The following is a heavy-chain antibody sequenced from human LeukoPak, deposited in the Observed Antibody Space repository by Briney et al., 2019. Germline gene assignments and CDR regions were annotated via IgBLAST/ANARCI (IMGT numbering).Heavy chain of an antibody. D-gene: IGHD3-10*01. Sequence: GGSLRLSCAASGFTFSSNAMHWVRQAPGKGLEWVAVISYDGSNKYYADSVKGRFTISRDNSKNTLYLQMNSLRAEDTAVYYCARARQGNYYWGQGTLVTVSS. V-gene: IGHV3-30-3*01. CDR2: ISYDGSNK. J-gene: IGHJ4*02. CDR1: GFTFSSNA. CDR3: ARARQGNYY.